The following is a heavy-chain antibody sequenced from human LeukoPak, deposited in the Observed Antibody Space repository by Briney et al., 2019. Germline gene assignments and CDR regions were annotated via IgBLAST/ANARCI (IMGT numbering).Heavy chain of an antibody. J-gene: IGHJ5*02. Sequence: GGSLRLSCAASGFTFSNDAMSWVRQAPGKGLLWVSGISGSGGNTYYADSVKGRFTISRENSKNTQYLEMNSLRAEDTAVYYCAKDGPQSWFGELNWFDPWGQGTLVTVSS. D-gene: IGHD3-10*01. CDR2: ISGSGGNT. V-gene: IGHV3-23*01. CDR3: AKDGPQSWFGELNWFDP. CDR1: GFTFSNDA.